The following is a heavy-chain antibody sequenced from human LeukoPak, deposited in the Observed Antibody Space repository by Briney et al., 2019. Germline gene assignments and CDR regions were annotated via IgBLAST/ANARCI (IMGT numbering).Heavy chain of an antibody. CDR1: GGSISSHY. J-gene: IGHJ6*02. V-gene: IGHV4-59*08. CDR3: ARLGYYYGMDV. CDR2: IYYSGST. Sequence: PSETLSLTCTVSGGSISSHYWSWIRQPPGKGLEWIGYIYYSGSTNYNPSLKSRVTISVDTSKNQFSLKLSSVTAADTAVYYCARLGYYYGMDVWGQGTTVTVSS.